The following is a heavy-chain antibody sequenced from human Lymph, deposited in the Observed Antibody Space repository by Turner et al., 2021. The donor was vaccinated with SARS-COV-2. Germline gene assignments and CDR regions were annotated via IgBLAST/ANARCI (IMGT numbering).Heavy chain of an antibody. V-gene: IGHV1-69*10. CDR3: ARDSPYCSSTSCYDP. D-gene: IGHD2-2*01. CDR1: GGPFSSYA. J-gene: IGHJ5*02. Sequence: QVQLVQSGAEVKQPGSSVKVSCKASGGPFSSYAITWVRQAPGQGLEWMGGISPILAIANYAQKFQGRDTITADKSTSTAYMELSSLRSEDTAVYYCARDSPYCSSTSCYDPWGQGTLVTVSS. CDR2: ISPILAIA.